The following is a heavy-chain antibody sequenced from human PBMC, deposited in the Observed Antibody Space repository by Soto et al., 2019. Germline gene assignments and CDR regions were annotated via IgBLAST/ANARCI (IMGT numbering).Heavy chain of an antibody. D-gene: IGHD3-22*01. CDR3: AKFPPRYYDSSGYSYGTIDY. J-gene: IGHJ4*02. Sequence: GGSLRLSCAASGFTFSSYAMSWVRQAPGKGLEWVSAISGSGGSTYYADSVKGRFTISRDNSKNTLYLQMNSLRAEDTAVYYCAKFPPRYYDSSGYSYGTIDYWGQGTLVTISS. CDR1: GFTFSSYA. CDR2: ISGSGGST. V-gene: IGHV3-23*01.